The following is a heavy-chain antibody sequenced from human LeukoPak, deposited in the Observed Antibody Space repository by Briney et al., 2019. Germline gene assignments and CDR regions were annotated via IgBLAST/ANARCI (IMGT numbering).Heavy chain of an antibody. CDR1: GGSFSGYY. D-gene: IGHD2-2*01. J-gene: IGHJ6*04. CDR3: ARYCSSTSCYYYYGMDV. CDR2: INHSGST. Sequence: SETLSLTCAVYGGSFSGYYGSWIRQPPGKGLEWIGEINHSGSTNYNPSLKSRVTISVDTPKNQFSLKLSSVTAADTAVYYCARYCSSTSCYYYYGMDVWGKATTVTVSS. V-gene: IGHV4-34*01.